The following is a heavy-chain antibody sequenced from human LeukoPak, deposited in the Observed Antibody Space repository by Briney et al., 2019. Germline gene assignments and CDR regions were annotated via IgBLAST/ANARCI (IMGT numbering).Heavy chain of an antibody. Sequence: SPSETLSLTCTVSGGSISSYYWSWIRQPPGKGLEWIGEINHSGSTNYNPSLKSRVTISVDTSKNQFSLKLSSVTAADTAVYYCARDPARRIWYQLPNGGTDVWGQGTTVTVSS. CDR3: ARDPARRIWYQLPNGGTDV. V-gene: IGHV4-34*01. J-gene: IGHJ6*02. D-gene: IGHD2-2*01. CDR1: GGSISSYY. CDR2: INHSGST.